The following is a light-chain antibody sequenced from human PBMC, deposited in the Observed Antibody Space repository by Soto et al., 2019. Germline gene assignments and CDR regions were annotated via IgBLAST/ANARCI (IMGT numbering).Light chain of an antibody. CDR1: QSVSSY. V-gene: IGKV3-11*01. Sequence: EIVLTQSPATLSLSPGERATLSCRASQSVSSYLAWYQQKPGQAPRLLIYDASTRATGFPDRFSGSWSETDFTLTISSLEPEDFAVYYCQQRSNWLTFGEGTKVEIK. CDR2: DAS. J-gene: IGKJ4*01. CDR3: QQRSNWLT.